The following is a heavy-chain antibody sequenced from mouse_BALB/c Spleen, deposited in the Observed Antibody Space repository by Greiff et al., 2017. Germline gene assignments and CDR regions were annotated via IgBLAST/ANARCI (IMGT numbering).Heavy chain of an antibody. CDR2: ISYGGST. CDR3: TRGRGLAYLDY. J-gene: IGHJ2*01. CDR1: GYSITSDYA. Sequence: EVHLVESGPGLVKPSQSLSLTCTVTGYSITSDYAWYWIRQFPGNQLEWIGYISYGGSTSYNPSLKSRISITRDTSKNQFFLQLNSVTTEDTATYYCTRGRGLAYLDYWGQGTTVTVSS. V-gene: IGHV3-2*02.